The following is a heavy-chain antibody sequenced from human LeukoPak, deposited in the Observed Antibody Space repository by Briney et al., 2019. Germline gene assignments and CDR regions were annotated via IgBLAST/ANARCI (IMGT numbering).Heavy chain of an antibody. CDR1: GFTFSSYW. D-gene: IGHD3-10*01. Sequence: PGGSLRLSCAASGFTFSSYWMSWVRQAPGKGLEWVANIKQDGSEKYYVDSVKGRFTISRDNAKNSLYLQMNSLRAEDTAVYYCARALLWFGELLECFDYWGQGTLVTVSS. CDR2: IKQDGSEK. CDR3: ARALLWFGELLECFDY. V-gene: IGHV3-7*01. J-gene: IGHJ4*02.